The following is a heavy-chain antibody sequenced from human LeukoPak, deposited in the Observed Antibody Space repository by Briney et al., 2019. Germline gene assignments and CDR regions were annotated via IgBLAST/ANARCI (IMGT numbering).Heavy chain of an antibody. CDR1: GYTFTSYD. J-gene: IGHJ6*02. V-gene: IGHV1-8*01. CDR2: MNPNSGNT. Sequence: GASVKVSCKASGYTFTSYDINWVRQATGQGLEWMGWMNPNSGNTGYAQKFQGRVTMTRNTSISTAYMELSSLRSEDTAVYYCARWGTLSSYYYYYYGMDVWGQGTTVTVSS. D-gene: IGHD3-16*01. CDR3: ARWGTLSSYYYYYYGMDV.